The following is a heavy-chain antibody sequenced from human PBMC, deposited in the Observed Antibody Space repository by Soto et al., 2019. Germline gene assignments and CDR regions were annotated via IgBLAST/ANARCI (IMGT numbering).Heavy chain of an antibody. V-gene: IGHV3-21*01. CDR3: VRSGTARLLRHSWFDT. J-gene: IGHJ5*02. CDR2: ITTSSAYI. CDR1: GFTFNTYD. D-gene: IGHD2-21*01. Sequence: EVQLVESGGGLVKPGGSLRLSCAASGFTFNTYDMNWVRQAPGKGLEWVSSITTSSAYIYYADSLKGRITISRDNAKNSLCLQMNSLRAEDTSVYYFVRSGTARLLRHSWFDTWGQGTLVTVSS.